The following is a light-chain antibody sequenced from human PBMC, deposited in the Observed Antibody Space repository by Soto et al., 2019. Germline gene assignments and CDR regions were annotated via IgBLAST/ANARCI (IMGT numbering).Light chain of an antibody. V-gene: IGKV1-5*01. CDR2: DAS. CDR3: QQYSSYSAWT. CDR1: QRINKW. J-gene: IGKJ1*01. Sequence: DIQMTQSPSTQSASIGGRVTITCRSSQRINKWLAWHQQKPGKAPKLLIYDASSLQSGVPPRFSGSGSGTEFTLTIRSLQPDDIATYYCQQYSSYSAWTFGEGTKVDI.